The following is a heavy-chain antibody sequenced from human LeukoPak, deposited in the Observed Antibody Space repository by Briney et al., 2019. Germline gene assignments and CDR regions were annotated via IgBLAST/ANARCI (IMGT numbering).Heavy chain of an antibody. CDR3: ARGGKLHPQSPY. Sequence: GGSLRLSCAASGFIFSSYRMNWVRQAPGKGLEWVSFISAGGSTRNYADSVKGRFTISRDNGKNSLYLQMNSLGAEDTAVYYCARGGKLHPQSPYWGQGTLVTVSS. CDR1: GFIFSSYR. V-gene: IGHV3-48*04. D-gene: IGHD3-16*01. CDR2: ISAGGSTR. J-gene: IGHJ4*02.